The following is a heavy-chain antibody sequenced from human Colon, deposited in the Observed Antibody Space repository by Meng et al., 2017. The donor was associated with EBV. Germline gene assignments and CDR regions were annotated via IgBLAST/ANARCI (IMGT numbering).Heavy chain of an antibody. D-gene: IGHD2-15*01. J-gene: IGHJ4*02. Sequence: QVLCRLWRSGLLLPSEALALARAVYGGSFSGHYWTLICQPPGKGLEWIGEINHSGSTNYDPAIKSQVTKSTDTSKTQFSLKVKSVTAADTAVYFCARLYPPDRWLLTSDTSENWGQGTLVTVSS. CDR2: INHSGST. CDR3: ARLYPPDRWLLTSDTSEN. CDR1: GGSFSGHY. V-gene: IGHV4-34*02.